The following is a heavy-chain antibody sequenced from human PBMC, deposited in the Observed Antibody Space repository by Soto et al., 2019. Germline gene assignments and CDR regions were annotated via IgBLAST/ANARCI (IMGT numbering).Heavy chain of an antibody. CDR3: TTEIGTAYCGGDCYSLADYYYGMDV. J-gene: IGHJ6*02. Sequence: GGSLRVSCAASGFTFSNAWMNWVRQAPGKGLEWVARIKSKTDGGTTDYAAPVKGRFTISRDDSKNTLYLQMNSLKTEDTAVYYCTTEIGTAYCGGDCYSLADYYYGMDVWGQGTTVTVSS. V-gene: IGHV3-15*07. CDR1: GFTFSNAW. CDR2: IKSKTDGGTT. D-gene: IGHD2-21*02.